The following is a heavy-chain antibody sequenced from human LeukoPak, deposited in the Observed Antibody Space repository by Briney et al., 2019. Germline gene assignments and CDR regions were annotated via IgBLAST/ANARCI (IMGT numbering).Heavy chain of an antibody. V-gene: IGHV1-69*05. J-gene: IGHJ5*02. D-gene: IGHD5-18*01. CDR2: IIPIFGTA. Sequence: ASVKVSCKASGGTSSSYAISWVRQAPGQGLEWMGGIIPIFGTANYAQKFQGRVTITTDESTSTAYMELSSLRSEDTALYYCAKGSRYSYGPNWFDPWGQGTLVTVSS. CDR1: GGTSSSYA. CDR3: AKGSRYSYGPNWFDP.